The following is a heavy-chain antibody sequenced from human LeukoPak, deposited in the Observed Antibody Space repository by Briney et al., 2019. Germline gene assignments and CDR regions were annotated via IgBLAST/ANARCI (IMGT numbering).Heavy chain of an antibody. CDR1: GGSFSDYS. V-gene: IGHV4-34*01. D-gene: IGHD5-24*01. J-gene: IGHJ4*02. Sequence: PSETLSLTCGIYGGSFSDYSWSWIRQPPGKGLEWIGEISHGGSTNYNPSPTSRVTISLDTSKNQFSLKLSSVTAADTAFYYCARHFGDVYTFDYWGQGTLVTVSS. CDR2: ISHGGST. CDR3: ARHFGDVYTFDY.